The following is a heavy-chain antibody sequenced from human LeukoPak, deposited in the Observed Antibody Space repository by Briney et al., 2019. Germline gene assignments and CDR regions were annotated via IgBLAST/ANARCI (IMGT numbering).Heavy chain of an antibody. D-gene: IGHD5-18*01. J-gene: IGHJ4*02. Sequence: PGGSLRLSCAASGFTFSDYSMNWVRQAPGKGLEGVASISSSSPYIYYTDSVKGRFTISRDNAKNSLYLQMNTLRAEDTAVYYCARLYSRVGPFDYWGQGTLVTVSS. CDR3: ARLYSRVGPFDY. CDR1: GFTFSDYS. CDR2: ISSSSPYI. V-gene: IGHV3-21*01.